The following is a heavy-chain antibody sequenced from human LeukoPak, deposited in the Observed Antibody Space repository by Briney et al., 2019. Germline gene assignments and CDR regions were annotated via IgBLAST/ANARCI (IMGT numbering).Heavy chain of an antibody. CDR3: ARSIVGATKSGYYFDY. CDR1: GFTFSSYA. CDR2: ISGSGGST. D-gene: IGHD1-26*01. J-gene: IGHJ4*02. Sequence: GGSLRLSCAASGFTFSSYAMSWARQAPGKGLEWVSAISGSGGSTYYADSVKGRFTISRDNAKNSLYLQMNSLRAEDTAVYYCARSIVGATKSGYYFDYWGQGTLVTVSS. V-gene: IGHV3-23*01.